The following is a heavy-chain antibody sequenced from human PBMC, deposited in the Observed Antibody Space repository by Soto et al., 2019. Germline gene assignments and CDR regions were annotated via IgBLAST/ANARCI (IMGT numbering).Heavy chain of an antibody. CDR1: GFTLSNSW. J-gene: IGHJ4*02. V-gene: IGHV3-15*01. CDR2: IKNKIEGGTT. D-gene: IGHD2-8*01. Sequence: PWGSLRLSCAASGFTLSNSWVSWFRQAPGKGLEWVGRIKNKIEGGTTDYAVPVKGRFTISRGDSKNMLYLQMNSLITEDTAVYDCAPNWNLDYRGKGTQVTVSS. CDR3: APNWNLDY.